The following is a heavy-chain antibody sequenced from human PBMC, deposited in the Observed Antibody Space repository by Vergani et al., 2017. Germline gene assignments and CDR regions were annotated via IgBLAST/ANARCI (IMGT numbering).Heavy chain of an antibody. CDR2: ISYDGSNK. CDR1: GFTFSSYA. V-gene: IGHV3-30-3*01. CDR3: ARGMIVVVDTFDY. J-gene: IGHJ4*02. D-gene: IGHD3-22*01. Sequence: QVQLVESGGGVVQPGRSLRLSCAASGFTFSSYAMHWVRQAPGKELEWVAVISYDGSNKYYADSVKGRFTISRDNSKNTLYLQMNSLRAEDTAVYYCARGMIVVVDTFDYWGQGTLVTVSS.